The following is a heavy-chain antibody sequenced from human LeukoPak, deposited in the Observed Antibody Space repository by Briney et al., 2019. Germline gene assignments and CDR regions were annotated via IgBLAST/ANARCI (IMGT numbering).Heavy chain of an antibody. D-gene: IGHD3-16*02. CDR3: VRPLASLHDPDVFDL. CDR1: GFTFSTYG. V-gene: IGHV3-30*02. J-gene: IGHJ3*01. CDR2: IRYDGRNK. Sequence: GGSLRLSCAASGFTFSTYGMDWVRQAPGKGLEWVAFIRYDGRNKYYADSVKGRSTISRDNSKNTLYLQMNSLRAEDTAVYYCVRPLASLHDPDVFDLWGQGTSVTVSS.